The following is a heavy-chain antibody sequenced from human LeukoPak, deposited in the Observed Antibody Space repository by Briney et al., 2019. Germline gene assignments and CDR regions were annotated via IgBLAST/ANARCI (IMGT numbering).Heavy chain of an antibody. Sequence: SVKVSCKASGGTFSSYAISWVRQAPGQGLEWMGGIIPIFGTANYAQKFQGRVTITADESTSTAYMELSSLRSEDTAVYYCARDPGIAAAGDYYYMDVWGKGATVTISS. D-gene: IGHD6-13*01. J-gene: IGHJ6*03. CDR2: IIPIFGTA. CDR3: ARDPGIAAAGDYYYMDV. CDR1: GGTFSSYA. V-gene: IGHV1-69*01.